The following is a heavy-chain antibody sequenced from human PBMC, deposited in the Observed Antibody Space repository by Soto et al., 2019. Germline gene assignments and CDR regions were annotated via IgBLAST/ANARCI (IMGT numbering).Heavy chain of an antibody. Sequence: GASVKVSCKASGGTFSSYAISWVRQAPGQGLEWMGGIIPIFGTANYAQKFQGRVTITADESTSTAYMELSSLRSEDTAVYYCAREEGHLSIAALNWFDPWGQGTLVTVSS. CDR3: AREEGHLSIAALNWFDP. CDR2: IIPIFGTA. D-gene: IGHD6-6*01. J-gene: IGHJ5*02. V-gene: IGHV1-69*13. CDR1: GGTFSSYA.